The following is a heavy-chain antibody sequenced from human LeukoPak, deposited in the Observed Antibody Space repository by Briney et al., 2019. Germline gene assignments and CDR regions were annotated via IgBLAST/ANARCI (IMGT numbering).Heavy chain of an antibody. V-gene: IGHV3-23*01. D-gene: IGHD2-2*01. CDR2: IAGGGVGT. J-gene: IGHJ4*02. CDR1: GFTFSSYA. CDR3: AKGSSASRPYYFDY. Sequence: GGSLRLSCAASGFTFSSYAMSWVRQAPGKGLEWVSAIAGGGVGTYYADSVKGRFTISRDNSKNTLYLQMNSLRAEDTAVYYCAKGSSASRPYYFDYWGQGTVVTVSS.